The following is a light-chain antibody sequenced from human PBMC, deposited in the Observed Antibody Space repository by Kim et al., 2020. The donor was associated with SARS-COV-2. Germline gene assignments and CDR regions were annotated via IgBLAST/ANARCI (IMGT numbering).Light chain of an antibody. J-gene: IGKJ3*01. CDR1: QSVSSN. V-gene: IGKV3-15*01. CDR3: QQYNNWPLA. Sequence: VSPGERATLACRASQSVSSNLAWYQQKPGQAPRLLIYGASTRATGIPARLSGSGSGTEFTLTISSLQSEDFAVYYCQQYNNWPLAFGPGTKVDIK. CDR2: GAS.